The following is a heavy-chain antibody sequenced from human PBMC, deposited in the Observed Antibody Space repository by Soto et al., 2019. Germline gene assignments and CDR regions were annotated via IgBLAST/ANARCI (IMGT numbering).Heavy chain of an antibody. V-gene: IGHV3-11*01. Sequence: QVHLVESGGGLVQPGGSLRLSCVASGITLSDNYMTWIRQAPGKGLEWLSYISDSDYTTYYADSVKGRFTISRDNAKNSLYLQLNCLRVEDTAVYYCASGKWSLDYWGQGILVTVSS. CDR1: GITLSDNY. CDR2: ISDSDYTT. J-gene: IGHJ4*02. D-gene: IGHD2-8*01. CDR3: ASGKWSLDY.